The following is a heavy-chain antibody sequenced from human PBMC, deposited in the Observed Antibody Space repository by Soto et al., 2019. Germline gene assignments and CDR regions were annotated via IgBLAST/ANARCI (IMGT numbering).Heavy chain of an antibody. CDR2: TYFRSKWYT. Sequence: SQTLSLTFTISGASVSSKRAAWNWTWQSPSRGLEWLGRTYFRSKWYTDYADSVRDRVAINPDTSKNQFSLQMKSVTPEDSAIYYCARDGVSTGTTVILDSWGQGTLVTVSS. J-gene: IGHJ4*02. V-gene: IGHV6-1*01. CDR1: GASVSSKRAA. D-gene: IGHD1-7*01. CDR3: ARDGVSTGTTVILDS.